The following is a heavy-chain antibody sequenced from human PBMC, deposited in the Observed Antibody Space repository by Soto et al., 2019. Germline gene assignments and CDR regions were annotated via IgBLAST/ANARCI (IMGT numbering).Heavy chain of an antibody. J-gene: IGHJ3*02. V-gene: IGHV3-21*01. CDR1: GFTVSSYS. D-gene: IGHD1-26*01. CDR3: ARDYRIVGATTAQNHDAFDI. Sequence: PGGSLRLSCAAPGFTVSSYSMNWVRQAPGKGLEWVSSISSSSSYIYYADSVKGRFTISRDNAKNSLYLQMNSLRAEDTAVYYCARDYRIVGATTAQNHDAFDIWGQGTMVTVS. CDR2: ISSSSSYI.